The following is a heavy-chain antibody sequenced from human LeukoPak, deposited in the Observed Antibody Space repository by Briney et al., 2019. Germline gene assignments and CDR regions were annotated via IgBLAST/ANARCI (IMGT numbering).Heavy chain of an antibody. CDR2: ISSSSSYI. Sequence: PGGSLRLSCAASGFTFSSYGMNWVRQASGKGLEWVSFISSSSSYINYADSVKGRFTISRDNAKKSLYLQMNSLRAEDTAVYYCARLCIVGTKSAFDIWGQGTMVTVSS. D-gene: IGHD1-26*01. CDR3: ARLCIVGTKSAFDI. CDR1: GFTFSSYG. J-gene: IGHJ3*02. V-gene: IGHV3-21*01.